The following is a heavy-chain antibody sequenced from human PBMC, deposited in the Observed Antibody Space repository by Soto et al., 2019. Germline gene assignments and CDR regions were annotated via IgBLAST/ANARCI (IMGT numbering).Heavy chain of an antibody. CDR1: GGSISSNNYY. V-gene: IGHV4-39*01. J-gene: IGHJ4*02. CDR2: TYYSGST. Sequence: QLQLQESGPGLVKPSETLSLTCTVSGGSISSNNYYWGWISQPPGKGMEWIGSTYYSGSTYYNPSLKSRVIISADTSKNQFSLKLSSVTAADTAVYYCESHVSNLVRGVPLRYWGQGTMVTVSS. D-gene: IGHD3-10*01. CDR3: ESHVSNLVRGVPLRY.